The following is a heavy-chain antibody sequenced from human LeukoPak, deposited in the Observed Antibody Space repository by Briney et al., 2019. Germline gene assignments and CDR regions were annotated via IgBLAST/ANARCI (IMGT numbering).Heavy chain of an antibody. CDR2: INPNSGGT. V-gene: IGHV1-2*02. CDR1: GYTFTGYY. CDR3: ARVFFTMVRGVIPGLEDDY. Sequence: ASVKVSCQASGYTFTGYYMHWVRQAPGHGLEWLGWINPNSGGTKYAQKIQGRVTMTRDTSISTAYMELSRLRSDDTAVYYCARVFFTMVRGVIPGLEDDYWGQGTLVTVSS. D-gene: IGHD3-10*01. J-gene: IGHJ4*02.